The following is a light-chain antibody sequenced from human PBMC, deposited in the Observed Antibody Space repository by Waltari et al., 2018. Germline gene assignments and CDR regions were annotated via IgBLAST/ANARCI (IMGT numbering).Light chain of an antibody. CDR2: DVT. V-gene: IGLV2-11*01. J-gene: IGLJ1*01. CDR3: CSYVGSSTFLYV. Sequence: QSALTQPRSVSGSPGQSVTISCTGTSSDVGDYNYVSWYQQHPDKAPKLMIYDVTKRPSGVPDRFSGSKSGNTASLTISGLQGEDEADYYCCSYVGSSTFLYVFGIGTKVTVL. CDR1: SSDVGDYNY.